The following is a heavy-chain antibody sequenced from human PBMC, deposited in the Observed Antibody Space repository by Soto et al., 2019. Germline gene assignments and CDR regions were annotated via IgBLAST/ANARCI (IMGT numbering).Heavy chain of an antibody. CDR2: IYRGGDT. D-gene: IGHD3-10*01. CDR1: GFTVSYNY. V-gene: IGHV3-53*01. J-gene: IGHJ3*02. Sequence: SLRLSCAASGFTVSYNYMNWVRQAPGKGLEWVSVIYRGGDTFYADSVKGRFTISRDNSKNTLYLQMNSLRAEDTAVYYCARGMYGSGSYYIGDAFDMWGQGTMVTVSS. CDR3: ARGMYGSGSYYIGDAFDM.